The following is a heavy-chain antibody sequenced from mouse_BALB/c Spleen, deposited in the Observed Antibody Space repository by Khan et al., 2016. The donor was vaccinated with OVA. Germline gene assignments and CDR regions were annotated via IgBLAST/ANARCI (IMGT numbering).Heavy chain of an antibody. CDR3: ARYYGNYGWYFDV. CDR1: GFSLTSYG. D-gene: IGHD2-1*01. V-gene: IGHV2-9*02. J-gene: IGHJ1*03. Sequence: VELVESGPAMVAPSQSLSITCTVSGFSLTSYGVHWVRQPPGKGLEWLGVIWAGGSTNYNSALMSRLSISKDNSKSQVFLKMNSLQTDDTAMYYSARYYGNYGWYFDVWGTGTTVTVSS. CDR2: IWAGGST.